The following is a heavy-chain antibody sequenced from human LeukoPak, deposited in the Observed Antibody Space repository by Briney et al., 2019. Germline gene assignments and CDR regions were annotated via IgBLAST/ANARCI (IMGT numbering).Heavy chain of an antibody. D-gene: IGHD3-22*01. CDR1: GYTFTGYY. CDR3: ARVFYDSSGPFDY. Sequence: ASVKVSCKAPGYTFTGYYMHWVRQAPGQGLEWMGRINPNSGGTNYAQKFQGRVTMTRDTSISTAYMELGRLRSDDAAVYYCARVFYDSSGPFDYWGQGTLVTVSS. V-gene: IGHV1-2*06. J-gene: IGHJ4*02. CDR2: INPNSGGT.